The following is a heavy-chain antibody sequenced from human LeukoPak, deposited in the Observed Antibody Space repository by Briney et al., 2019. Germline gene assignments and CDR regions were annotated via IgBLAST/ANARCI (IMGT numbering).Heavy chain of an antibody. J-gene: IGHJ4*02. CDR3: ASQLSPGIGYFDY. CDR2: IYDSGST. Sequence: SETLSLTCAVSGGSISSGGYSWSWIRQPPGKGLEWIGYIYDSGSTYYNPSLKSRVTISVDRSKNQFSLKLSSVTAADTAVYYCASQLSPGIGYFDYWGQGTLVTVSS. V-gene: IGHV4-30-2*01. CDR1: GGSISSGGYS. D-gene: IGHD2/OR15-2a*01.